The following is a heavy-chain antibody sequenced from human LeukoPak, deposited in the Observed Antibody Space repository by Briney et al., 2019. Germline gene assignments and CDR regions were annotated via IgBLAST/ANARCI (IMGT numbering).Heavy chain of an antibody. J-gene: IGHJ6*03. CDR3: ARTSFEYSSSSHYYYYYMDV. V-gene: IGHV1-69*05. Sequence: SVKVSCKASGGTFSSYAISCVRQAPGQGLEWMGGIIPIFGTANYAQKFQGRVTITTDESTSTAYVELSSLRSEDTAVYYCARTSFEYSSSSHYYYYYMDVWGKGTTVTVSS. CDR1: GGTFSSYA. CDR2: IIPIFGTA. D-gene: IGHD6-6*01.